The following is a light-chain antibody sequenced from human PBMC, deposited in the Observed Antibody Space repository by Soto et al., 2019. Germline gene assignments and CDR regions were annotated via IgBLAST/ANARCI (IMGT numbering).Light chain of an antibody. CDR2: DVS. CDR1: SSDVGGYNY. V-gene: IGLV2-11*01. J-gene: IGLJ2*01. CDR3: CSYAGSPV. Sequence: QSVLTQPRSVSGSPGQSVTISCTGTSSDVGGYNYVSWYQQHPGKAPKLMIYDVSKRPSGVPDRFSGSKSGNTASLTISGLQDEDEADYSCCSYAGSPVFGGGTKVTVL.